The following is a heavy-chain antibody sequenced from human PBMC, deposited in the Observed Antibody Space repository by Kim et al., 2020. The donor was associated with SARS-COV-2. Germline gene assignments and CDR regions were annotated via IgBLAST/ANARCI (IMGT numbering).Heavy chain of an antibody. CDR1: GYTFTSYY. Sequence: ASVKVSCKASGYTFTSYYMHWVRQAPGQGLEWMGIINPSGGSTSYAQKFQGRVTMPMDTSTTTVYMALSSLRSEDTAVHYFARNINDYYDSSGYFFDYW. CDR2: INPSGGST. J-gene: IGHJ4*01. V-gene: IGHV1-46*01. D-gene: IGHD3-22*01. CDR3: ARNINDYYDSSGYFFDY.